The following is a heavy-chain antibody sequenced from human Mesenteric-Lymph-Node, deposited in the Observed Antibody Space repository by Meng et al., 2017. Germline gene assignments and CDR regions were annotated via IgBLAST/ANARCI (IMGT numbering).Heavy chain of an antibody. V-gene: IGHV4-31*03. Sequence: QGQFRDSGPGLAKPSPSLALNCTVSGGSINNADFYWTWIRQHPGKGLEWIGYVFHTGHTYYNPSLEGRLSMSIDTSDNQFFLRLNSVTGADTAVYFCARFPRITYKWHFDLWGRGTLVTVSS. CDR1: GGSINNADFY. CDR3: ARFPRITYKWHFDL. CDR2: VFHTGHT. J-gene: IGHJ2*01. D-gene: IGHD5-24*01.